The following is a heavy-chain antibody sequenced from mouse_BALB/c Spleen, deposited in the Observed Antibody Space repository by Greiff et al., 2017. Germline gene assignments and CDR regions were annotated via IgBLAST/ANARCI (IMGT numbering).Heavy chain of an antibody. V-gene: IGHV1-54*01. D-gene: IGHD2-4*01. CDR3: ARSTMIKAFDY. CDR1: GYAFTNYL. Sequence: VKLQESGAELVRPGTSVKVSCKASGYAFTNYLIEWVKQRPGQGLEWIGVINPGSGGTNYNEKFKGKATLTADKSSSTAYMQLSSLTSEDSAVYFCARSTMIKAFDYWGQGTTLTVSS. CDR2: INPGSGGT. J-gene: IGHJ2*01.